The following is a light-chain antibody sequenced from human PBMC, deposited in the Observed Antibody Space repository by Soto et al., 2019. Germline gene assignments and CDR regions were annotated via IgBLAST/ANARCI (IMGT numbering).Light chain of an antibody. V-gene: IGKV3-20*01. CDR1: QSVGRNY. Sequence: ENVLTQSPGTLSLSPGERATLSCRASQSVGRNYLAWFQQKSGQAPRLVIYGASSRAAGIPDRLSGSGSGTDFTLTISSLQPEDFATYYCQQAKSFPLTFGGGTKVDIK. CDR3: QQAKSFPLT. J-gene: IGKJ4*01. CDR2: GAS.